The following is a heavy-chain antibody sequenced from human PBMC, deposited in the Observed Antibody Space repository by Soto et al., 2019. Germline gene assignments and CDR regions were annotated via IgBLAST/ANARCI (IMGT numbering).Heavy chain of an antibody. CDR1: GGTFSSYA. CDR3: ARDLVVTAGVWFDP. CDR2: IIPIFSTA. J-gene: IGHJ5*02. D-gene: IGHD2-21*02. V-gene: IGHV1-69*01. Sequence: QVQLVQSGAEVKKPGSSVKVSCKASGGTFSSYAISCVRQAPGQGLEWMGGIIPIFSTANYAQKFQGRVTITADESTSTAYMELSSLISEDTAVYYCARDLVVTAGVWFDPWGQGTLVTVSS.